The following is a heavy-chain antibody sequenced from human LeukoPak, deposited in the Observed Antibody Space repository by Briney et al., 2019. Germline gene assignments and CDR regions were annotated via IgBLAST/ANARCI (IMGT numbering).Heavy chain of an antibody. CDR1: GGSISSSSYY. CDR3: ARFYDILAYFDY. CDR2: IYYSGST. Sequence: SETLSLTCTVSGGSISSSSYYWGWIRQPPGKGLEWIGSIYYSGSTYYNPSLKSRVTISVDTSKNQFSLKLSSVTAADTAVYYCARFYDILAYFDYWGQGTLVTVSS. D-gene: IGHD3-9*01. J-gene: IGHJ4*02. V-gene: IGHV4-39*01.